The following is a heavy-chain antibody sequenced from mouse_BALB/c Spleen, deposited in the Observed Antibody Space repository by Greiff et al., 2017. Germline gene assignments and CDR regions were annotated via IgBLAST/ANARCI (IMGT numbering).Heavy chain of an antibody. V-gene: IGHV5-4*02. CDR2: ISDGGSYT. CDR1: GFTFSDYY. Sequence: EVKLMESGGGLVKPGGSLKLSCAASGFTFSDYYMYWVRQTPEKRLEWVATISDGGSYTYYPDSVKGRFTISRDNAKNNLYLQMSSLKSEDTAMYYCARSFYYDYDGGAMDYWGQGTSVTVSS. D-gene: IGHD2-4*01. CDR3: ARSFYYDYDGGAMDY. J-gene: IGHJ4*01.